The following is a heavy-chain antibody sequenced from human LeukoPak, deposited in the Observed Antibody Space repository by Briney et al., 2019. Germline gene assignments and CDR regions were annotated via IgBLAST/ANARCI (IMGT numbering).Heavy chain of an antibody. CDR3: AKDTSIGRYCTHGVCSPFDY. CDR2: IYSGGST. J-gene: IGHJ4*02. D-gene: IGHD2-8*01. Sequence: PGGSLRLSCAASGFTVSSNYMSWVRQAPGKGLEWVSVIYSGGSTYYADSVKGRFTISRDNSNNTLYLQMNSLRAEDTAVYYCAKDTSIGRYCTHGVCSPFDYWGQGTLVTVSS. V-gene: IGHV3-53*01. CDR1: GFTVSSNY.